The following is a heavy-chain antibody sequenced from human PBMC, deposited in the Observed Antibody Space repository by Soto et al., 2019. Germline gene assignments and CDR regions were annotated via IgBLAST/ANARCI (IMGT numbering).Heavy chain of an antibody. D-gene: IGHD3-10*01. CDR1: GGSISSSSYY. CDR3: ARLQGYYGSGKFDP. V-gene: IGHV4-39*01. CDR2: IYYSGST. Sequence: SETLSLTCTVSGGSISSSSYYWGWIRQPPGKGLEWIGSIYYSGSTYYNPSLKSRVTISVDTSKNQFSLKLSSVTAADTAVYYCARLQGYYGSGKFDPWGQGTLVTVSS. J-gene: IGHJ5*02.